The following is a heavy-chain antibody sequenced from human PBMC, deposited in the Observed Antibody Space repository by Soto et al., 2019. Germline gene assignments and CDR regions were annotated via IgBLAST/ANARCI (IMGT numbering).Heavy chain of an antibody. V-gene: IGHV3-23*01. D-gene: IGHD2-2*02. Sequence: GGSLRLSCTASGFTFSSYTMNWVRQAPGKGLECVSSLSGSSTTSYYADSVKGRFTISRDNAKNTLYLQMNSLRVEDTAVYYCAKRGAYIPDSWGQGALVTVS. J-gene: IGHJ4*02. CDR3: AKRGAYIPDS. CDR1: GFTFSSYT. CDR2: LSGSSTTS.